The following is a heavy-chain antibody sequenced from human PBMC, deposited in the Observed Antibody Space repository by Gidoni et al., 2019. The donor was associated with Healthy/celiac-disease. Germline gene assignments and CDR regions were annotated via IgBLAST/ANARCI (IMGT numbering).Heavy chain of an antibody. D-gene: IGHD3-10*01. CDR2: ISSSSSTI. CDR3: ARSMVRGVKGVAVAFDI. J-gene: IGHJ3*02. CDR1: GFTFSSYS. Sequence: EVQLVESGGGLVQPGGSLRLSCAASGFTFSSYSMNWVRQAPGKGLEWVSYISSSSSTIYYADSVKGRFTISRDNAKNSLYLQMNSLRDEDTAVYYCARSMVRGVKGVAVAFDIWGQGTMVTVSS. V-gene: IGHV3-48*02.